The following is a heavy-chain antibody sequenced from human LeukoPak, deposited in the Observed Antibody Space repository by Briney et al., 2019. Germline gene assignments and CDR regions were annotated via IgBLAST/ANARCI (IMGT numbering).Heavy chain of an antibody. V-gene: IGHV3-48*03. J-gene: IGHJ4*02. Sequence: PGGSLRLSCAASGFTFSSYEMNWVRQAPGKGLEWVSYISSSGSTIYYADSVKGRFTISGDNSKNSLYLQMNSLRTEDTALYYCAKDITRGYSYGYLDYWGQGTLVTVSS. D-gene: IGHD5-18*01. CDR1: GFTFSSYE. CDR2: ISSSGSTI. CDR3: AKDITRGYSYGYLDY.